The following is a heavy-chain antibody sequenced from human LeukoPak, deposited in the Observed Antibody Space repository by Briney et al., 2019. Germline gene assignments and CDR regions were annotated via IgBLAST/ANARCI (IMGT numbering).Heavy chain of an antibody. Sequence: SETLSLTCTVSGGSISSYYWNWIRQPPGKGLEWIGYSSYSGSSNYNPSLKSRVTISVDTSQTQFSLYLNSVTAADTAVYYCARSDTHHIHSSSWHFDYWGQGTLVTVSS. D-gene: IGHD6-13*01. CDR3: ARSDTHHIHSSSWHFDY. V-gene: IGHV4-59*01. CDR2: SSYSGSS. J-gene: IGHJ4*02. CDR1: GGSISSYY.